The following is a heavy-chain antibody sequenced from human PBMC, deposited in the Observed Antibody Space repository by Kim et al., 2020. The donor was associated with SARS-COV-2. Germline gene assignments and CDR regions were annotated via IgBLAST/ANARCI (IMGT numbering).Heavy chain of an antibody. CDR3: TTARGFGVVLGGPLGD. CDR2: IKSRADAATT. V-gene: IGHV3-15*01. CDR1: GFTFSNAW. J-gene: IGHJ4*02. Sequence: GGSLRLSCAASGFTFSNAWMSWVRQAPGKGLEWVGRIKSRADAATTDYAATVKGRFTISRDDSKNTLYLQMNTLKIDDTAVYYCTTARGFGVVLGGPLGDWGQGTLVTVSS. D-gene: IGHD3-3*01.